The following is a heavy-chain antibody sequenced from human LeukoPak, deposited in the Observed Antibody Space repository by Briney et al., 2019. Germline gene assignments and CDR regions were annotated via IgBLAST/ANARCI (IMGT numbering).Heavy chain of an antibody. CDR1: GGSISSSSYY. J-gene: IGHJ4*02. Sequence: SETLSLTCTVSGGSISSSSYYWGWIRQPPGKGLEWIGSIYYSGSTYYNPSLKSRVTISVDTSKNQFSLKLSSVTAADTAVYYCARFQFGFPFDYWGQGTLVTVSS. D-gene: IGHD3-16*01. V-gene: IGHV4-39*07. CDR2: IYYSGST. CDR3: ARFQFGFPFDY.